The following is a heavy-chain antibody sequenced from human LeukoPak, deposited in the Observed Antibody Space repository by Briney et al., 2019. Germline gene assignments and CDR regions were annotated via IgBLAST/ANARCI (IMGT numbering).Heavy chain of an antibody. D-gene: IGHD6-13*01. J-gene: IGHJ4*02. CDR2: ISSSSSYI. CDR1: GFIFSSYS. Sequence: GGSLRLSCAASGFIFSSYSMNWVRQAPGKGLEWVSSISSSSSYIYYADSVKGRFTISRDNAKNSLYLQMNSLRAEDTAVYYCAKDIAADANFDYWGQGTLVTVSS. CDR3: AKDIAADANFDY. V-gene: IGHV3-21*01.